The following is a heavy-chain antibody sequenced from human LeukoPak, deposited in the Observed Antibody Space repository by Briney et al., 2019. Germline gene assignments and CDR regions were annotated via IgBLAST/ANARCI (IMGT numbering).Heavy chain of an antibody. CDR2: IKLDGTEK. J-gene: IGHJ4*02. V-gene: IGHV3-7*01. D-gene: IGHD1-14*01. Sequence: GGSLRLSCAASGFSFSDYWMSWVRQAPGKGLEWVANIKLDGTEKNYVDSVKGRFTISRDNAKNSLYLQINSLRAEDTAVYYCARGGRNLDYWGQGTLVTVSS. CDR3: ARGGRNLDY. CDR1: GFSFSDYW.